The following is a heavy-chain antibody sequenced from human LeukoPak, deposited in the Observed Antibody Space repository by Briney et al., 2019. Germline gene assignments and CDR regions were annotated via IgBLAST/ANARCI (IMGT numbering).Heavy chain of an antibody. CDR2: IYTSGST. J-gene: IGHJ4*02. Sequence: SETLSLACTVSGGSISSYYWSWIRQPPGKGLEWIGYIYTSGSTNYNPSLKSRVTISVDTSKNQFSLKLSSVTAADTAVYYCARHGYDSSGQFDYWGQGTLVTVSS. V-gene: IGHV4-4*09. CDR1: GGSISSYY. CDR3: ARHGYDSSGQFDY. D-gene: IGHD3-22*01.